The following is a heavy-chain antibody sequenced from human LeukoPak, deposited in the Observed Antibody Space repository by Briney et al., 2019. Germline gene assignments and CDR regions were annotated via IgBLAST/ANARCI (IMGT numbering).Heavy chain of an antibody. CDR2: IYYSGST. D-gene: IGHD1-26*01. CDR3: ARVEGAAYFDY. J-gene: IGHJ4*02. Sequence: SETLSLTCAVSGGSISSSNWWSWVRQPPGKGLEWIGSIYYSGSTYYNPSLKSRVTISVDTSKNQFSLKLSSVTAADTAVYYCARVEGAAYFDYWGQGTLVTVSS. CDR1: GGSISSSNW. V-gene: IGHV4-4*02.